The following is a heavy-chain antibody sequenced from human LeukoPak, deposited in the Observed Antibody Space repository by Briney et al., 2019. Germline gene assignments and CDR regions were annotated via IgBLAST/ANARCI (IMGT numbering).Heavy chain of an antibody. V-gene: IGHV4-61*08. CDR3: ARVARCTSCFDVDY. J-gene: IGHJ4*02. D-gene: IGHD2-2*01. CDR2: IYFSGST. Sequence: SETLSLTCTVSGVSISSFYWSWFYWSWIRQPPGKGLEWIGYIYFSGSTNYNPSLKSRVTISVDTSKNQFSLKLSSVTAAGTAVYYCARVARCTSCFDVDYWGQGTLVTVSS. CDR1: GVSISS.